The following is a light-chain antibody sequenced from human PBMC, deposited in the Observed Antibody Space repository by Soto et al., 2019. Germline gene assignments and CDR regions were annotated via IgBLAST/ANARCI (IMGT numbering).Light chain of an antibody. CDR1: QSVSIN. CDR2: GAS. V-gene: IGKV3-15*01. CDR3: QHYNNWPPWT. Sequence: EVVMTQSPATLSVSPGESATLSCRASQSVSINLAWYQQKPGQAPRLLIYGASTRATGIPARFSGSGSGTEFTLTISSLQSEDFAVYYCQHYNNWPPWTVGQGTKVEIK. J-gene: IGKJ1*01.